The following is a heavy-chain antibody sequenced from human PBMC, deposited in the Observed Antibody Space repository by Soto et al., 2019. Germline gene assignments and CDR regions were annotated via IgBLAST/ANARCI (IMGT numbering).Heavy chain of an antibody. CDR3: ARGSIAAAGTAPYGMDV. Sequence: PGGSLRLSCAASGFTFSNYAMHWVRQAPGKGLEWVAVIWYDGSNKYYADSVKGRFTISRDNSKNTLYLQMNSLRAEDTAVYYCARGSIAAAGTAPYGMDVWGQGTTVTVSS. CDR1: GFTFSNYA. J-gene: IGHJ6*02. V-gene: IGHV3-33*08. CDR2: IWYDGSNK. D-gene: IGHD6-13*01.